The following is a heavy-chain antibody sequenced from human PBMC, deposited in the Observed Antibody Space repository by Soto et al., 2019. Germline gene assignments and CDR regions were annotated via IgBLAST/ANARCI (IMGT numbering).Heavy chain of an antibody. D-gene: IGHD6-13*01. V-gene: IGHV5-51*03. CDR3: ARSLVNGTYEAFDI. CDR2: IYPGASDT. J-gene: IGHJ3*02. Sequence: EVYLAQSGAEVKKPGESLKISCKGYGYNFNRYWIGWVRQMPGKGLEWMGGIYPGASDTRYSPSLQGQVTISADKSSSAAYLQWSSLQASDTATYYCARSLVNGTYEAFDIWGQGTMVTVSS. CDR1: GYNFNRYW.